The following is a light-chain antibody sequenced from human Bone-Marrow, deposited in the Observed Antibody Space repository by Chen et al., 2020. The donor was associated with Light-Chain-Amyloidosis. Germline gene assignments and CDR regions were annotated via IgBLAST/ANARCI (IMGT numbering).Light chain of an antibody. V-gene: IGKV3-20*01. CDR2: GSS. Sequence: EIVLTQSPGTLSLSPGEVAKLSCRASQTISSNYLTWYKQKFGQASSILIYGSSSRATGIPDKFTGSGSGTDFTLTINSLEPEDFAMYYCQQYGTSPLTFGGWTKKDIK. CDR1: QTISSNY. CDR3: QQYGTSPLT. J-gene: IGKJ4*01.